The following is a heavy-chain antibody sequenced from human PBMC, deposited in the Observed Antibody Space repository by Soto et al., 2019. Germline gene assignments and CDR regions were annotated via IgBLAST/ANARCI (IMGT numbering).Heavy chain of an antibody. J-gene: IGHJ6*02. CDR1: GFTFSSYA. CDR3: AKEMRQRLVGGYYYGMDV. Sequence: EVQLLESGGGLVQPGGSLRLSCAASGFTFSSYAMSWVRQAPGKGLEWVAAISGIGGSTNYADSVKGRLTISRDNSKNTLWLQDIRLRGQDTAVSYCAKEMRQRLVGGYYYGMDVWGQGTPVTVSS. CDR2: ISGIGGST. D-gene: IGHD6-13*01. V-gene: IGHV3-23*01.